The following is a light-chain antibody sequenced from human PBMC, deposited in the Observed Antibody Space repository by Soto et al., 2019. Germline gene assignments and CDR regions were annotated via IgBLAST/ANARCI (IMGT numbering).Light chain of an antibody. J-gene: IGKJ2*01. CDR3: HQYHTYSQFP. CDR2: DAS. V-gene: IGKV1-5*01. CDR1: QTINNW. Sequence: DIQMTQSPAALSASVGDRVTITWRASQTINNWLAWYQQKPGKAPKVLIYDASNLESGVPSRFSGSISGTELTLTINSLQPDDFATYYCHQYHTYSQFPFGQGTKLEIK.